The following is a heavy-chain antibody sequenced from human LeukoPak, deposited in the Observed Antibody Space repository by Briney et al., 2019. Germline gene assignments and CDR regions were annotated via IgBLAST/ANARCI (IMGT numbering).Heavy chain of an antibody. CDR2: IIPIFGTA. V-gene: IGHV1-69*13. CDR1: GYTFTGYY. CDR3: ASAPLDVPDLVTEGLLRYYYGMDV. Sequence: GASVKVSCKASGYTFTGYYMHWVRQAPGQGLEWMGGIIPIFGTANYAQKFQGRVTITADESTSTAYMELSSLRSEDTAVYYCASAPLDVPDLVTEGLLRYYYGMDVWGQGTTVTVSS. J-gene: IGHJ6*02. D-gene: IGHD3-22*01.